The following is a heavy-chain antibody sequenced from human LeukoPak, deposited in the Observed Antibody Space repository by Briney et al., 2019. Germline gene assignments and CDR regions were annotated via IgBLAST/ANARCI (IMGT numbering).Heavy chain of an antibody. V-gene: IGHV4-4*03. J-gene: IGHJ4*02. CDR3: ARHGSSSPFSLIDY. Sequence: PPGTLSLTCAVSGGSISSSNWWSWVRQPPGKGLEWIGEIYHSGSTNYNPSLKSRVTISVDKSKNQFSLKLSSVTAADTAVYYCARHGSSSPFSLIDYWGQGTLVTVSS. CDR1: GGSISSSNW. CDR2: IYHSGST. D-gene: IGHD6-13*01.